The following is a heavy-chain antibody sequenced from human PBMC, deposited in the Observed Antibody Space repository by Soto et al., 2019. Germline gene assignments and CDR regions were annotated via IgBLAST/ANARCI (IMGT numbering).Heavy chain of an antibody. Sequence: GGSLRLSCAASGFTFSSCAMTWVRQAPGKGLEWVLCISGSGDTTYYADSVKGRFTISRDTSKNTVYLQMNSLRVDGTAVYYCAKGHPGGSCYSGLDCWGQGTLVTVSS. J-gene: IGHJ4*02. CDR1: GFTFSSCA. D-gene: IGHD2-15*01. CDR2: ISGSGDTT. CDR3: AKGHPGGSCYSGLDC. V-gene: IGHV3-23*01.